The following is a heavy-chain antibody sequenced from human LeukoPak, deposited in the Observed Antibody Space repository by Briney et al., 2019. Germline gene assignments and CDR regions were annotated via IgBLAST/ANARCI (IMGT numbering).Heavy chain of an antibody. D-gene: IGHD3-10*01. CDR2: INPNSGGT. V-gene: IGHV1-2*02. J-gene: IGHJ3*02. CDR3: AVVRGVRAFDS. CDR1: GYTFTGSY. Sequence: ASVTVSCTASGYTFTGSYMHWVRQAPGQGLEWMGWINPNSGGTNYAQRFQGRVTMTRDTSISTAYMELSRLRSDDTAVYYCAVVRGVRAFDSWGQGTMVTVSA.